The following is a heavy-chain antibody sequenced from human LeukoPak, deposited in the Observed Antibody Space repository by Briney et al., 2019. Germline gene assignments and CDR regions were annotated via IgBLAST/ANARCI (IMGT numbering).Heavy chain of an antibody. Sequence: GESLKISCKGSGYSFTSYWIGWVRQMPGKGLEWMGIIYPGDSDTRYSPSFQGQVTISADKSISTAYLQWSSLKASDTAMYYCARHVGRYSWNYGYYYYYMDVWGKGTTVTVSS. V-gene: IGHV5-51*01. D-gene: IGHD1-7*01. J-gene: IGHJ6*03. CDR3: ARHVGRYSWNYGYYYYYMDV. CDR1: GYSFTSYW. CDR2: IYPGDSDT.